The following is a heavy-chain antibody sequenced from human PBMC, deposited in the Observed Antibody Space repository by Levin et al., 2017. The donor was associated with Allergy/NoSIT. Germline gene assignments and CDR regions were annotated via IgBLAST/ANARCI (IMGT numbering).Heavy chain of an antibody. J-gene: IGHJ4*02. CDR2: IWYDGSNK. Sequence: GGSLRLSCAASGFTFSSYGMHWVRQAPGKGLEWVAVIWYDGSNKYYADSVKGRFTISRDNSKNTLYLQMNSLRAEDTAVYYCARDAVPYSYGSSQNDYWGQGTLVTVSS. D-gene: IGHD5-18*01. CDR3: ARDAVPYSYGSSQNDY. V-gene: IGHV3-33*01. CDR1: GFTFSSYG.